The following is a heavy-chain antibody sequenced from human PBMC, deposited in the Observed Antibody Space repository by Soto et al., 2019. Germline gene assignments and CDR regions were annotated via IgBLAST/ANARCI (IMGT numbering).Heavy chain of an antibody. J-gene: IGHJ5*02. CDR1: GFTFSNRW. D-gene: IGHD3-16*01. CDR3: AKDDLPGGVGSFAP. Sequence: GGSLRLSGVVFGFTFSNRWIHWVRQAPGKGLEWMAVISNDGKKRYYADSVKGRFTISRDNSQNTVYVQMDSLRDEDTAMYYCAKDDLPGGVGSFAPWGQGTLVTFCS. CDR2: ISNDGKKR. V-gene: IGHV3-30*18.